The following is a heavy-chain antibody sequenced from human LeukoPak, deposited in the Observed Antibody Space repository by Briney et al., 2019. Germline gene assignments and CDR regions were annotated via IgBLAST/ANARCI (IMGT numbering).Heavy chain of an antibody. D-gene: IGHD1-26*01. CDR1: VDSISPYY. Sequence: PSETLSLTCTVSVDSISPYYWSWIRQPPGGGLAWIGYVFYTGSTNYNPSLKSRVTISVDTSRNQFSLKLTSVTAADTAVYYCARTRSGYSTLGYWGQGTLVTVSS. CDR3: ARTRSGYSTLGY. CDR2: VFYTGST. J-gene: IGHJ4*02. V-gene: IGHV4-59*01.